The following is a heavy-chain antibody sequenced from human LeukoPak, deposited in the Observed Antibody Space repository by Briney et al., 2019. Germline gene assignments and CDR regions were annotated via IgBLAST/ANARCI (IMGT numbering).Heavy chain of an antibody. V-gene: IGHV3-7*01. D-gene: IGHD5-24*01. CDR1: GFTFSNYW. CDR3: ARDADLVTTITGGLDI. CDR2: IRPDGSEK. J-gene: IGHJ3*02. Sequence: GGSLRLSCAASGFTFSNYWMSWVRQAPGKGLEWVANIRPDGSEKFYVDSVKGRFTLSRDNAKKSLYLRMNSLRVEDTAVYYCARDADLVTTITGGLDIWGQGKMVTVSS.